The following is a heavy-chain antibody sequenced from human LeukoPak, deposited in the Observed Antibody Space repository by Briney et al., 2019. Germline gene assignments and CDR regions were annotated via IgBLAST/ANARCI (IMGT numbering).Heavy chain of an antibody. J-gene: IGHJ4*02. Sequence: SETLSLTCTVSGGSISSYYWSWIRQPPGKGLEWIGYIYYSGSTNYNPSLKSRVTISVATSKNQFSLKLSSVTAADTAVYYCASRYCSGGSCYIDYWGQGTLVTVSS. D-gene: IGHD2-15*01. CDR2: IYYSGST. V-gene: IGHV4-59*01. CDR3: ASRYCSGGSCYIDY. CDR1: GGSISSYY.